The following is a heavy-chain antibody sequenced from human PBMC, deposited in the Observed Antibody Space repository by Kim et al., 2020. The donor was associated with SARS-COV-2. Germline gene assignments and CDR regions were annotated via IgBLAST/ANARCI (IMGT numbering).Heavy chain of an antibody. V-gene: IGHV3-30-3*01. CDR1: GFTFSSYA. J-gene: IGHJ6*02. D-gene: IGHD1-26*01. CDR2: ISYDGSNK. CDR3: ARTFSGSYYYGMDV. Sequence: GGSLRLSCAASGFTFSSYAMHWVRQAPGKGLEWVAVISYDGSNKYYADSVKGRFTISRDNSKNTLYLQMNSLRAEDTAVNYCARTFSGSYYYGMDVWGQG.